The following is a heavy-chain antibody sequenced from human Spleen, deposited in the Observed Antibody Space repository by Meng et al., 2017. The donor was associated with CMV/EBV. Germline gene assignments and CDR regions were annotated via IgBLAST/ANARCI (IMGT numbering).Heavy chain of an antibody. CDR2: IYSGDIT. Sequence: GESLKISCAASGYTVGIHYMSWVRQAPGKGLEWVSGIYSGDITYYADSVKGRFTISRDNSKNTLYLQMNSLRGEDTAVYYCARDPVTAIEKNAFDIWGQGTMVTVSS. CDR1: GYTVGIHY. V-gene: IGHV3-66*02. D-gene: IGHD2-21*02. J-gene: IGHJ3*02. CDR3: ARDPVTAIEKNAFDI.